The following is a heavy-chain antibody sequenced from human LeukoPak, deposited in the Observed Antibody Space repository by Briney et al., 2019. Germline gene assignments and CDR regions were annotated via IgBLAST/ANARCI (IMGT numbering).Heavy chain of an antibody. J-gene: IGHJ4*02. V-gene: IGHV1-18*01. CDR2: ISAYNGNT. D-gene: IGHD3-22*01. CDR1: GYTFTIYG. CDR3: AREGVKYYYDSSGSGFDY. Sequence: GASEKLSCNASGYTFTIYGISWVRHAPGQGLEWMGWISAYNGNTNYAQKLQGSVTMTTDTSTSTDYMELRSLRSDGTAVYYCAREGVKYYYDSSGSGFDYWGQGTLVSVSS.